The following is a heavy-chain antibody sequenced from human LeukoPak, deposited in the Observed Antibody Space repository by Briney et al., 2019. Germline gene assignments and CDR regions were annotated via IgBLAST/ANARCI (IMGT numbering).Heavy chain of an antibody. J-gene: IGHJ4*02. V-gene: IGHV4-39*07. Sequence: PSETLSLTCSVSGDSIISSSYYWGWIRQPPGKGLEWIGSIYYSGSTYYNPSLKSRVTISVDTSKNQFSLKVSSVTAADTAVYYCARGSIVGATPFDYWGQGTLVTVSS. D-gene: IGHD1-26*01. CDR2: IYYSGST. CDR3: ARGSIVGATPFDY. CDR1: GDSIISSSYY.